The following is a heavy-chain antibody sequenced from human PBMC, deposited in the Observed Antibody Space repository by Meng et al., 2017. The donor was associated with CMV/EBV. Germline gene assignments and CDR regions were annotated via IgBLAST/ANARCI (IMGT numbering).Heavy chain of an antibody. V-gene: IGHV3-9*01. CDR1: GFVFEDYA. CDR3: AKNMDGQLVRGHFDS. D-gene: IGHD6-6*01. Sequence: SLKISCAASGFVFEDYAMHWVRQAPGQGLEWVSGINWNSDTMDYADSVKGRFTISRDNAKNSPYLQMNNLRAEDAAFYYCAKNMDGQLVRGHFDSWGQGTLVTVSS. J-gene: IGHJ4*02. CDR2: INWNSDTM.